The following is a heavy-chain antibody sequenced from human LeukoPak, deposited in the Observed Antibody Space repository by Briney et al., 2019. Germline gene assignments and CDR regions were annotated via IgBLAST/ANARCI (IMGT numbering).Heavy chain of an antibody. CDR1: GGSISIYY. CDR3: ARGYSSWNP. D-gene: IGHD6-13*01. Sequence: SETLSLTCTVSGGSISIYYWSWIRQPPGKGLEWIGYIYYSGSTNYNPSLKSRVTISVDTSKNQFSLKLSSVTAADTAVYYCARGYSSWNPWGPGTLVTVSS. V-gene: IGHV4-59*01. CDR2: IYYSGST. J-gene: IGHJ1*01.